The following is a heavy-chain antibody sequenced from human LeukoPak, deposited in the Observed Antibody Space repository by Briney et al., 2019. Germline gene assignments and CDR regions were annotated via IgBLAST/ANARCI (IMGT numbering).Heavy chain of an antibody. D-gene: IGHD3-22*01. J-gene: IGHJ4*02. Sequence: GGSLRLSCAASGFTFSSYAMHWVRQAPGKGLEWVAVISYDGSNKYYADSVKGRFTISRDNSKTSLYLQMNSLRAEDTAVYYCARVPGGPYYDSSGYYYDYWGQGTLVTVSS. CDR2: ISYDGSNK. CDR3: ARVPGGPYYDSSGYYYDY. V-gene: IGHV3-30-3*01. CDR1: GFTFSSYA.